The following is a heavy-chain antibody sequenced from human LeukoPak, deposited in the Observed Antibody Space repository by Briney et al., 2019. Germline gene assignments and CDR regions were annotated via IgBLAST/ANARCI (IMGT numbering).Heavy chain of an antibody. CDR1: GGSMNTSIYY. CDR3: ARHEYYFDY. V-gene: IGHV4-39*01. J-gene: IGHJ4*02. Sequence: PSETLSLTCTVSGGSMNTSIYYWGWIRQPPGKGLEWIGSIYYRGSTYYNPSLKSRVTISVDTSKKQFSLKLSSVTAADTAVYYCARHEYYFDYWGQGTLVTVSS. CDR2: IYYRGST.